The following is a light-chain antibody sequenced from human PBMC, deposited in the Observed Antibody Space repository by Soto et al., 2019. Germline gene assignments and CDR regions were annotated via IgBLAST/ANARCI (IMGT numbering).Light chain of an antibody. CDR1: QSVSSSY. CDR3: QQYGSSPWT. V-gene: IGKV3-20*01. CDR2: GAS. Sequence: EIVLTQSPVTLSLSPGERATLYCRASQSVSSSYLAWYQQKPCQAPRLLIYGASRRATGIPDRFSGSGSGTDFTLTISRLEPEDFAVYYCQQYGSSPWTFGQGNKVEIK. J-gene: IGKJ1*01.